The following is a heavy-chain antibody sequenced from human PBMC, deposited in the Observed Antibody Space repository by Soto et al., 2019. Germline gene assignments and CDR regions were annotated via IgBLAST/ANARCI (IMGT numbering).Heavy chain of an antibody. CDR1: GFTFSSYG. Sequence: GGSLRLSCAASGFTFSSYGMHWVRQAPGKGLEWVAVIWYDGSNKYYADSVKGRFTISRDNSKNTLYLQMNSLRAEDTAVYYCARVLPIVVVVAATPVWFDPWGQGTLVTVSS. V-gene: IGHV3-33*01. D-gene: IGHD2-15*01. CDR2: IWYDGSNK. CDR3: ARVLPIVVVVAATPVWFDP. J-gene: IGHJ5*02.